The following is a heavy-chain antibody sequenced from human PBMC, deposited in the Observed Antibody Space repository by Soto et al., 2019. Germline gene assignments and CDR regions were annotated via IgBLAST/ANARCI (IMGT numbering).Heavy chain of an antibody. V-gene: IGHV1-69*13. Sequence: SVKVSCKASGGTSSSYAISWVRQAPGQGLEWMGGIIPIFGTANYAQKFQGRVTITADESTSTAYMELSSLRSEDTAVYYCARDLGDLDTAMVSPPHYYYGMDVWGQGTTVTVSS. D-gene: IGHD5-18*01. CDR3: ARDLGDLDTAMVSPPHYYYGMDV. CDR1: GGTSSSYA. J-gene: IGHJ6*02. CDR2: IIPIFGTA.